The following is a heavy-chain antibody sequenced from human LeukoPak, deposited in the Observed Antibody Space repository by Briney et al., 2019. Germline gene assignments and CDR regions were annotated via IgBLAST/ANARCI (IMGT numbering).Heavy chain of an antibody. D-gene: IGHD1-7*01. CDR2: ISSGSSYI. V-gene: IGHV3-21*01. CDR3: ASERYNWNYAFDY. J-gene: IGHJ4*02. Sequence: GGSLRLSCAASGFTFSSSSMNWVRQAPGQGLKWVSYISSGSSYIHYADPLKGRFTVSRDNAKNSLYLQMNSLRAEDTAVYYCASERYNWNYAFDYWGQGILVTVSS. CDR1: GFTFSSSS.